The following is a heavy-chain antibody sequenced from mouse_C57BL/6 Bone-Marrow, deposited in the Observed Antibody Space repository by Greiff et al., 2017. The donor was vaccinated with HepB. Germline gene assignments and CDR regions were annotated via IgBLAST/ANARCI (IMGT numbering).Heavy chain of an antibody. V-gene: IGHV1-26*01. D-gene: IGHD2-4*01. CDR1: GYTFTDYY. CDR2: INPNNGGT. J-gene: IGHJ3*01. CDR3: ARPPSVYDYDWFAY. Sequence: EVQLQQSGPELVKPGASVKISCKASGYTFTDYYMNWVKQSHGKSLEWIGDINPNNGGTSYNQKFKGKATLTVDKSSSTAYMELRSLTSEDSAVYYCARPPSVYDYDWFAYWGQGTLVTVSA.